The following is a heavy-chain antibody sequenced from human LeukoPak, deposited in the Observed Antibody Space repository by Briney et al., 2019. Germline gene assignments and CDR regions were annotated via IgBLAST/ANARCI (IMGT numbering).Heavy chain of an antibody. J-gene: IGHJ4*02. CDR2: IYHSGST. D-gene: IGHD1-26*01. Sequence: SETLSLTCTVSGGSIRSSYYYWGWIRQPPGKGLEWIGEIYHSGSTNYNPSLKSRVTISVDKSKNQFSLRLSSVTAADTAVYYCARVSSGATTVDYWGQGTLVTVSS. V-gene: IGHV4-39*07. CDR3: ARVSSGATTVDY. CDR1: GGSIRSSYYY.